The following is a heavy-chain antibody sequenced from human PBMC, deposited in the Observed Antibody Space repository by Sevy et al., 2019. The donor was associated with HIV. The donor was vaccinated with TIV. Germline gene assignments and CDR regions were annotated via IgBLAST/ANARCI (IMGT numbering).Heavy chain of an antibody. Sequence: SETLSLTCTVSGDSINTYYWSWIRQPPGKGLEWIGYVSHSGNTNYNPSLKSRVSMSLDTSRNQFSLKVKSVTAADTAAYYCARLRWDLVVVPGATPGCYFDYWGQGTLVTVSS. CDR2: VSHSGNT. D-gene: IGHD2-2*01. J-gene: IGHJ4*02. CDR1: GDSINTYY. CDR3: ARLRWDLVVVPGATPGCYFDY. V-gene: IGHV4-59*08.